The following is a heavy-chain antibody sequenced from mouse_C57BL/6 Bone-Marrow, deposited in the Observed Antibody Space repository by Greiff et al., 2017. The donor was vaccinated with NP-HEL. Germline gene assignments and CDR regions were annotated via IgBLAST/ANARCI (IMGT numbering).Heavy chain of an antibody. V-gene: IGHV1-64*01. Sequence: QVQLQQPGAELVKPGASVKLSCKASGYTFTSYWMHWVKQRPGQGLEWIGMIHPNSGSTNYNEKFKSKATLTVDKSSSTAYMQLSSLTSEDSAVYYCARPPLYYFCAMDYWGQGTSVTVSS. D-gene: IGHD1-1*01. CDR1: GYTFTSYW. J-gene: IGHJ4*01. CDR2: IHPNSGST. CDR3: ARPPLYYFCAMDY.